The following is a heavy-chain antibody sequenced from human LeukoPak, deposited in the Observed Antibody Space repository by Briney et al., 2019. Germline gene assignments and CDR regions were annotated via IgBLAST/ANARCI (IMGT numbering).Heavy chain of an antibody. CDR1: GFTFNDYY. Sequence: GGSLRLSCAASGFTFNDYYMSWIRQAPGKGLEWLSYINIGGTNTHYADSVKGRFTISRDNAKKSLYLEMNNLRAEDTAVYYCANGRDYYFDYWGQGTLVTVSS. V-gene: IGHV3-11*01. CDR3: ANGRDYYFDY. J-gene: IGHJ4*02. CDR2: INIGGTNT. D-gene: IGHD3/OR15-3a*01.